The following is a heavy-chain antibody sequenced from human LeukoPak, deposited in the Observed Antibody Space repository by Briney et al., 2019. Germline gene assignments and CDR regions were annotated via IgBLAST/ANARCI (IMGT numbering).Heavy chain of an antibody. J-gene: IGHJ4*02. CDR3: AIASMVVTRRFDY. CDR1: GYTFTSYY. Sequence: ASVKVSCKASGYTFTSYYMHWVRQAPGQGLEWIGIINRSGGGTSYAQKFEGRVTMTRDTSTSTVYMELSSLRSEDTAVYYCAIASMVVTRRFDYWGQGTLVTVSS. D-gene: IGHD4-23*01. V-gene: IGHV1-46*01. CDR2: INRSGGGT.